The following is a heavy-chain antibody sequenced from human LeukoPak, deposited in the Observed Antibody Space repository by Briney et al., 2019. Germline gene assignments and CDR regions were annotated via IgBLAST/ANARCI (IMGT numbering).Heavy chain of an antibody. J-gene: IGHJ4*02. Sequence: GASVKVSCKASGGTFSSYAIFWVRQAPGQGLEWMGGIIPLLGTANYAQKFQGRLMITTDESTSTAYMELSSLRSEDTAVYYCATAGTLIFTGYYSNWGQGTLVTVSS. D-gene: IGHD3-9*01. CDR1: GGTFSSYA. CDR3: ATAGTLIFTGYYSN. CDR2: IIPLLGTA. V-gene: IGHV1-69*05.